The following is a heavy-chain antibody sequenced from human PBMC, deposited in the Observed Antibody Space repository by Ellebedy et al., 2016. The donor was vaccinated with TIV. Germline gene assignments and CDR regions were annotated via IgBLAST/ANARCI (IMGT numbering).Heavy chain of an antibody. Sequence: PGGSLRLSCAATGFIFHFYALTWVRQAPGKGLDWVSAISGSGDKTYCADSVKGRFTISRYNSKNTMDLQMTSLRAEDTAVYHCVKEDWLEGNKIGSYFFDYWGQGTLVTVSS. V-gene: IGHV3-23*01. CDR1: GFIFHFYA. J-gene: IGHJ4*02. D-gene: IGHD5-12*01. CDR2: ISGSGDKT. CDR3: VKEDWLEGNKIGSYFFDY.